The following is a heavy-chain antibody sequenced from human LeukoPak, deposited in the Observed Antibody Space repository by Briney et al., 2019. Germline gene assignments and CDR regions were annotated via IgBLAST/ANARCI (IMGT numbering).Heavy chain of an antibody. CDR2: IIPILGIA. D-gene: IGHD2-15*01. V-gene: IGHV1-69*04. CDR1: GGTFSSYA. J-gene: IGHJ5*02. Sequence: GASVKVSCKASGGTFSSYAISWVRQAPGQGLEWMGRIIPILGIANYAHKFQGRVTLTADKSTSTAYMKLSRLRSEDRAVYYCARDPVGVSGYCSGGSCYSLLGWFDTWGQGTLVTVSS. CDR3: ARDPVGVSGYCSGGSCYSLLGWFDT.